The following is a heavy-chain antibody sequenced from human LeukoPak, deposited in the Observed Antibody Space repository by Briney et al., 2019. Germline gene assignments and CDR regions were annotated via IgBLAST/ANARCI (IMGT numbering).Heavy chain of an antibody. V-gene: IGHV3-30*02. CDR1: GFTFSSYG. D-gene: IGHD6-6*01. CDR3: AKDLLAARPSVQYFDY. Sequence: GGSLRLSCAASGFTFSSYGMHWVRQAPGKGLEWVAFIRYDGSNKYYADSVKGRFTISRDNSKNTLYLQMNSLSAEDTAVYYCAKDLLAARPSVQYFDYWGQGTLVTVSS. J-gene: IGHJ4*02. CDR2: IRYDGSNK.